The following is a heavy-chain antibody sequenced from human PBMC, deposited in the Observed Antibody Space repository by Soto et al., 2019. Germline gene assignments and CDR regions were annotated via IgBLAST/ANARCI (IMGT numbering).Heavy chain of an antibody. V-gene: IGHV1-8*01. Sequence: QVQLVQSGAEVKKPGASVKVSCKASGYTFTSYDINWVRQATGQGLEWMGWMNPNSGNTGYAQKFQGRVTMTRNTSVSTGYRALSSLRSEDTAGYYCASKVYSSSWYFGYWGQGTMVTVSS. CDR2: MNPNSGNT. D-gene: IGHD6-13*01. J-gene: IGHJ4*02. CDR3: ASKVYSSSWYFGY. CDR1: GYTFTSYD.